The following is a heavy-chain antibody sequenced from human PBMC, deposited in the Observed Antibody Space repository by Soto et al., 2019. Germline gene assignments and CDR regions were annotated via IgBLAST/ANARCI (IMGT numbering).Heavy chain of an antibody. CDR2: INSDGSST. Sequence: EVQLVESGGGLVQPGGSLRLSCAASGFTFSSYWMHWVRQAPGKGLVWVSRINSDGSSTSYADSVKGRFTISRDNAKNSLYRQMNSLIAEDTAVYYCAGSGSYRYYGMDVWGQGTTVTVSS. CDR3: AGSGSYRYYGMDV. CDR1: GFTFSSYW. J-gene: IGHJ6*02. D-gene: IGHD3-10*01. V-gene: IGHV3-74*01.